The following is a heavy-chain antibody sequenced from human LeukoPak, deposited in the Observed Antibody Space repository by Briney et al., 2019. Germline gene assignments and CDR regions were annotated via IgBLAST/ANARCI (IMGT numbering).Heavy chain of an antibody. CDR1: GYTFTGYY. Sequence: ASVKVSCKASGYTFTGYYMHWVRQAPGQGLEWMGWINPNNGGTNYAQKFQGRVTMTRDTSISTAHMELSRLRSDDTAVYYCARGGGSGVTIFAWGQGTLVTVSS. CDR3: ARGGGSGVTIFA. D-gene: IGHD3-3*01. J-gene: IGHJ5*02. CDR2: INPNNGGT. V-gene: IGHV1-2*02.